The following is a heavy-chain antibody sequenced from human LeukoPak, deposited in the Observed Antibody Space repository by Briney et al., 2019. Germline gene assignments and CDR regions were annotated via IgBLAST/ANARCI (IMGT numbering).Heavy chain of an antibody. V-gene: IGHV4-4*02. Sequence: SGTLSLTCAVSGGSISSSNWWSWVRQPPGKGLEWIGEIYHSGSTNYNPSLKSRVTISVDKSKNQFSLKLSSVTAADTAVYYCARDLGYYYGSGSKNDGGFDPWGQGTQVTVSS. CDR1: GGSISSSNW. CDR2: IYHSGST. J-gene: IGHJ5*02. D-gene: IGHD3-10*01. CDR3: ARDLGYYYGSGSKNDGGFDP.